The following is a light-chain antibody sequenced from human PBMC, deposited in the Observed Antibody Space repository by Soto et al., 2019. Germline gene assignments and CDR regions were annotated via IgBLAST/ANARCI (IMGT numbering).Light chain of an antibody. CDR3: QQRIKWVT. V-gene: IGKV3-11*01. J-gene: IGKJ4*01. CDR2: GAS. CDR1: PSVTNF. Sequence: EIVLTQSPATLSLSTGERAALSCRASPSVTNFLAWYQQKPVQAPRLLIYGASNRATGIPARFSGSGSGTEFNLSISSLEPEDFAVYYCQQRIKWVTFGRGTKVDIK.